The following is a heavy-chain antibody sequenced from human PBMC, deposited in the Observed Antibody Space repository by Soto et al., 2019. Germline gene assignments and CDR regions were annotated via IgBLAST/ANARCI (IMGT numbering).Heavy chain of an antibody. D-gene: IGHD3-3*01. J-gene: IGHJ4*02. CDR3: VRGPSDHKLRLVEWPYGDY. V-gene: IGHV3-53*01. Sequence: PGGSLRLSCVASGFIVSSNQMSWVRQAPGKGLEWVSVIYSGHTTYYADSVEGRFTISRDDSKNTLYPQMNSLRVEDTAVYYCVRGPSDHKLRLVEWPYGDYWGQGALVTVSS. CDR2: IYSGHTT. CDR1: GFIVSSNQ.